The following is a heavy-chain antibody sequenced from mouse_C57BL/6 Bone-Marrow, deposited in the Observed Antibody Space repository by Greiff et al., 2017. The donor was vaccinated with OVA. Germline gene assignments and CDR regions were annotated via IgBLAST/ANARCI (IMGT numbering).Heavy chain of an antibody. CDR3: ARDLSGYFDY. Sequence: EVNLVESGGGLVQSGRSLRLSCATSGFTFSDFYMEWVRQAPGKGLEWIAASRNKANDYTTEYSASVKGRFIVSRDTSQSILYLQMNALRAEDTAIYYCARDLSGYFDYWGQGTTLTVSS. CDR1: GFTFSDFY. J-gene: IGHJ2*01. V-gene: IGHV7-1*01. D-gene: IGHD3-2*02. CDR2: SRNKANDYTT.